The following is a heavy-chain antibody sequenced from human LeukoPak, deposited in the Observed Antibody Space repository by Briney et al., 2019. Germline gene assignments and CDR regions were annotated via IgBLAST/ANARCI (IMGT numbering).Heavy chain of an antibody. D-gene: IGHD6-19*01. CDR3: ASSPLISSGWLGFDY. V-gene: IGHV4-39*01. CDR2: IYYSGST. CDR1: GGSISSSTYY. Sequence: SGTLSLTCTVSGGSISSSTYYWGWIRQPPGKGLEWIGTIYYSGSTYYNPSLQSRVTISVDTSKNQFSLKLSSVTAVDTAVYYCASSPLISSGWLGFDYWGQGTLVTVSS. J-gene: IGHJ4*02.